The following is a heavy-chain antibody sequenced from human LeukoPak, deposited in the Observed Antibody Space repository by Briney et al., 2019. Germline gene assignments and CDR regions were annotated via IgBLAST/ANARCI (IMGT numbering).Heavy chain of an antibody. CDR3: AKDVAARPPNYYCYYMDV. D-gene: IGHD6-6*01. V-gene: IGHV3-30*02. CDR2: IRYDGSNK. J-gene: IGHJ6*03. Sequence: PGGSLRLSCAASGFTFSSYGMHWVRQAPGKGLEWVAFIRYDGSNKYYADSVKGRFTISRDNSKNTLYLQMNSLRAEDTAVYYCAKDVAARPPNYYCYYMDVWGKGTTVTVSS. CDR1: GFTFSSYG.